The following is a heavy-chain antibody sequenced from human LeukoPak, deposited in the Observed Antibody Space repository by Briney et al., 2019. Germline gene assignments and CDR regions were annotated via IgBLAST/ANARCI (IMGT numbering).Heavy chain of an antibody. D-gene: IGHD6-13*01. CDR1: GFTFNTNA. V-gene: IGHV3-23*01. J-gene: IGHJ4*02. Sequence: GGSLRLSCAASGFTFNTNAMNWVRQAPGKGLEWVSSISGSGGATYYADSVKGRFTISRDNSKNTLYLQMNSLRAEDTAVYYCAKHSSSWHYFDYWGQGTLVTVSS. CDR3: AKHSSSWHYFDY. CDR2: ISGSGGAT.